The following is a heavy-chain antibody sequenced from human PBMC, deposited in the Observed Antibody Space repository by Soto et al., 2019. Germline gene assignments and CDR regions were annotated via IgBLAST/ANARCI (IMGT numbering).Heavy chain of an antibody. J-gene: IGHJ4*02. Sequence: VKVSCKASGYTFATYGISWVRQAPGQGLEYMGWISAYNGHTNYAQKLQGRVTMTTDTSTSTAYMELTSLRSDDTAVYYCARGEYSSSLTYLDYWGQGTLVTSPQ. CDR3: ARGEYSSSLTYLDY. V-gene: IGHV1-18*01. D-gene: IGHD6-6*01. CDR1: GYTFATYG. CDR2: ISAYNGHT.